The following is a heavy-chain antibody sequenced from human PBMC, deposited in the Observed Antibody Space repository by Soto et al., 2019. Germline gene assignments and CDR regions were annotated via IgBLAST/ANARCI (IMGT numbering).Heavy chain of an antibody. J-gene: IGHJ2*01. CDR3: ANHPGGGDRAYWYFDL. Sequence: GGSLRLSCAASGFTFSTYAMSWVRQAPGKGLEWVSSISASGGSTYYADSVKGRFTISRDNSKNTLYLQINNLRAEDTAAYYCANHPGGGDRAYWYFDLWGRGTLVTVSS. CDR1: GFTFSTYA. V-gene: IGHV3-23*01. CDR2: ISASGGST. D-gene: IGHD2-21*02.